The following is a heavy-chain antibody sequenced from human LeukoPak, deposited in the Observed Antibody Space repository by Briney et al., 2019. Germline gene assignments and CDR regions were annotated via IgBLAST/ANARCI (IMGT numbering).Heavy chain of an antibody. J-gene: IGHJ5*02. V-gene: IGHV1-69*05. D-gene: IGHD3-3*01. CDR1: GGTFSSYA. Sequence: ASVKVSCKASGGTFSSYAISWVRQAPGQGLEWMGGIIPIFGTANYAQKFQGRVTITTDESTSTAYMELSSLRSEDTAVYYCARGSDFWSGFHWFDPWGRGTLVTVSS. CDR2: IIPIFGTA. CDR3: ARGSDFWSGFHWFDP.